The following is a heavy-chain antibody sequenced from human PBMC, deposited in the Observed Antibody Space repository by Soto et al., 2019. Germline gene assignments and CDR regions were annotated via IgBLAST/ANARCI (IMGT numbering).Heavy chain of an antibody. CDR2: ISGSGGST. Sequence: GGSLRLSCAASGFTFSSYAMSWVRQAPGKGLEWVSAISGSGGSTYYADSVKGRFTISRDNSKNTLYLQMNSLRAEDTAVYYCAKDDYYDSSGYYFLEYYYGMDVWGQGTTVTVSS. CDR1: GFTFSSYA. CDR3: AKDDYYDSSGYYFLEYYYGMDV. D-gene: IGHD3-22*01. J-gene: IGHJ6*02. V-gene: IGHV3-23*01.